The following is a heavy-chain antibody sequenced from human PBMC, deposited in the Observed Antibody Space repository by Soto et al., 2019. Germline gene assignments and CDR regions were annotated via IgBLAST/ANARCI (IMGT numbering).Heavy chain of an antibody. J-gene: IGHJ4*02. Sequence: SETLSLTCAVYGGSFSGYYWSWIRQPPGKGLEWIGEINHSGSTNYNPSLKSRVTISVDTSKNQFSLKLSSVTAADTAVYYCARGLYTTVTTLGYWGQGTPVTVSS. V-gene: IGHV4-34*01. CDR3: ARGLYTTVTTLGY. CDR2: INHSGST. D-gene: IGHD4-17*01. CDR1: GGSFSGYY.